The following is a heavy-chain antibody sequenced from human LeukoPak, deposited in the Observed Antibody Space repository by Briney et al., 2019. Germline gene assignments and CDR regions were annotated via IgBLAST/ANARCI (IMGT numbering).Heavy chain of an antibody. CDR1: GGSLSSSY. D-gene: IGHD6-19*01. V-gene: IGHV4-59*01. Sequence: PSETLSLTFTVSGGSLSSSYWSWIRQPPGRGLEWIGYIYYSGSTNYNPSLKSRVTMSVDPSQNQFSLKVSSVTAADTAVYFCAREVAVAGNNWFDPWGQGILVTVSS. CDR2: IYYSGST. J-gene: IGHJ5*02. CDR3: AREVAVAGNNWFDP.